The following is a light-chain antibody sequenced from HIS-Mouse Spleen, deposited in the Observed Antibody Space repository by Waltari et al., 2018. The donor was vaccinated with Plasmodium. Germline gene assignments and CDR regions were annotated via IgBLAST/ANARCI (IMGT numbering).Light chain of an antibody. CDR1: QGISNY. CDR3: QKYNSALT. Sequence: DIQMTQSPSSLSASVGDRVTITCRASQGISNYLAWYQQKPGKGPKLLIYAASTLQSGVPSRFSGSGAGTDFILTISSLQPEDVATYYCQKYNSALTFGPGTKVDIK. CDR2: AAS. V-gene: IGKV1-27*01. J-gene: IGKJ3*01.